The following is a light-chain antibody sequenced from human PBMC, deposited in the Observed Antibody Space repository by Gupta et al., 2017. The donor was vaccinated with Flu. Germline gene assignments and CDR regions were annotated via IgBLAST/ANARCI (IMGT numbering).Light chain of an antibody. CDR1: SGSVSTSYY. CDR3: VPYMGSGSNWV. J-gene: IGLJ3*02. Sequence: QTVVTQEPSFSVSPGGTVTLTCGLSSGSVSTSYYPSWYQQTPGQAPRTLIYSTNTRSSGVPDRFSGSILGNKAALTITGAQADDESDYYCVPYMGSGSNWVFGGGTKLTVL. CDR2: STN. V-gene: IGLV8-61*01.